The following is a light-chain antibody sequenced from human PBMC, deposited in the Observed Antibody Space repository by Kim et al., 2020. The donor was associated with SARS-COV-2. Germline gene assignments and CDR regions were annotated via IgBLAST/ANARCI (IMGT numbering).Light chain of an antibody. CDR1: QSISSW. Sequence: DIQMTQSPSTLSASVGDRVTITCRASQSISSWLAWYQQKPGKAPKLLIYKASSLERGVPSRFSGSGSGTEITLTIGSLQPDDVATYYCQQYNSYSWTFGQGTKVEIK. V-gene: IGKV1-5*03. CDR2: KAS. J-gene: IGKJ1*01. CDR3: QQYNSYSWT.